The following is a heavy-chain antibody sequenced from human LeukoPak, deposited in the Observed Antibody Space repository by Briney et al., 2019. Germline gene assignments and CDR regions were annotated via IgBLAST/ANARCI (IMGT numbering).Heavy chain of an antibody. V-gene: IGHV4-39*07. J-gene: IGHJ4*02. D-gene: IGHD2-2*01. CDR2: IYYSGST. CDR1: GFTFSNYE. CDR3: ARVPTMTFFDY. Sequence: GSLRLSCAASGFTFSNYEMNWIRQPPGKGLEWIGSIYYSGSTYQNPSLKSRVTISVDTSKNQFSLKLSSVTAADTAVYYCARVPTMTFFDYWGQGTLVTVSS.